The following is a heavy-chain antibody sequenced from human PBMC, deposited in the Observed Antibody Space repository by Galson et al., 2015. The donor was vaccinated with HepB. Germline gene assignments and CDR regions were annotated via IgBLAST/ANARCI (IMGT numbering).Heavy chain of an antibody. CDR1: GGTFSSYA. J-gene: IGHJ4*02. V-gene: IGHV1-69*04. CDR2: IIPILGIA. D-gene: IGHD5-18*01. Sequence: SVKVSCKASGGTFSSYAISWVRQAPGQGLEWMGRIIPILGIANYAQKFQGRVTITADKSTSTAYMELSSLRSEDTAVYYCATAPAMVTGFDYWGQGTLVTVSS. CDR3: ATAPAMVTGFDY.